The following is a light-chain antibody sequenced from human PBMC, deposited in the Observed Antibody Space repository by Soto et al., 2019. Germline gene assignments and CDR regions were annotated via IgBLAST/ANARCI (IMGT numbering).Light chain of an antibody. CDR1: QGISTW. CDR3: QQSSSTPQT. Sequence: DIQMTQSPSSVSASVGDRVTITCRASQGISTWLTWFQQKPGAAPRLLIYKASTLQSGVPSRFSGSGSGTDFTLTISSLQPEDFATYYCQQSSSTPQTFGGGTKVDIK. V-gene: IGKV1D-12*01. CDR2: KAS. J-gene: IGKJ4*01.